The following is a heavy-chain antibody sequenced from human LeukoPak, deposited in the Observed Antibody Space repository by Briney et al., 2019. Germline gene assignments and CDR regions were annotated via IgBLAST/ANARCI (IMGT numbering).Heavy chain of an antibody. CDR1: GFTFSSYW. V-gene: IGHV3-74*01. CDR2: INSDGSST. J-gene: IGHJ4*02. D-gene: IGHD3-10*01. Sequence: PGGSLRLSCAASGFTFSSYWMHWVRQAPGKGLVWVSRINSDGSSTSYADSVKGRFTISRDNSKNTLYLQMNGLRAEDTAVYYCAKDPHLFPLNYYGSGSYPFYYFDYWGQGTLVTVSS. CDR3: AKDPHLFPLNYYGSGSYPFYYFDY.